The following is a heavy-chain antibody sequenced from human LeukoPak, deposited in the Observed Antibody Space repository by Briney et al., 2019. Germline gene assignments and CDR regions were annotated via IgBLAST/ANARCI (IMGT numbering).Heavy chain of an antibody. CDR1: GSPFSTYA. CDR3: AENWNYVYYFDY. V-gene: IGHV1-69*06. CDR2: IIPIFGTT. Sequence: GASVKVSCKASGSPFSTYAINWVRQAPGQGLEWRGGIIPIFGTTNYAQKFQGRVTITADTSTNTAYLEMSSLTSEDTAIYYCAENWNYVYYFDYWGQGTLVTVSS. D-gene: IGHD1-7*01. J-gene: IGHJ4*02.